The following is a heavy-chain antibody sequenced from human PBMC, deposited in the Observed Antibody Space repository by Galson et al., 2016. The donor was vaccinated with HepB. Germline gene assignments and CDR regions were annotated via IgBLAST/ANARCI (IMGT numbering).Heavy chain of an antibody. V-gene: IGHV4-39*01. Sequence: ETLSLTCTVSGGSISSNTYYWGWIRQPPGKGLEWIGSIYYSGSTYYNPSLKSRVTISVDTSKNQFSLKLSSVTAADTAVYYCAGPGFGLILYGFGPWGQGTLVTVSS. CDR3: AGPGFGLILYGFGP. CDR2: IYYSGST. D-gene: IGHD2-15*01. J-gene: IGHJ5*02. CDR1: GGSISSNTYY.